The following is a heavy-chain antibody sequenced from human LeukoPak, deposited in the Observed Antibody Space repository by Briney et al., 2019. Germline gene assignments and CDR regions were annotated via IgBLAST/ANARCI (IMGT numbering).Heavy chain of an antibody. D-gene: IGHD3-16*01. V-gene: IGHV3-7*01. CDR2: IKEDGSEY. CDR3: APDSAYFRFDY. CDR1: GFTCSSSW. J-gene: IGHJ4*02. Sequence: GGSLRRSCAASGFTCSSSWMTWVRQAPGKGLEWVDNIKEDGSEYNYVDSVKGRFTISRDNAKKSLYLQMNSLRAEDTAVYYCAPDSAYFRFDYWGQGTLVTVSS.